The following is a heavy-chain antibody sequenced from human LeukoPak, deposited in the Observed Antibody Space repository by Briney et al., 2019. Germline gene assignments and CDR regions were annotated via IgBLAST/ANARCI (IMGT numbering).Heavy chain of an antibody. CDR2: ISGSGGST. J-gene: IGHJ6*03. V-gene: IGHV3-23*01. Sequence: GGSLRLSCAASGFTFSSYAMSWVRQAPGKGLEWVSAISGSGGSTYYADSVKGRFTISRDNSKNTLYLQMNSLRAEDTAVYYCAKDLKDSMIVVTDTYYYYYMDVWGKGTTVTVSS. D-gene: IGHD3-22*01. CDR3: AKDLKDSMIVVTDTYYYYYMDV. CDR1: GFTFSSYA.